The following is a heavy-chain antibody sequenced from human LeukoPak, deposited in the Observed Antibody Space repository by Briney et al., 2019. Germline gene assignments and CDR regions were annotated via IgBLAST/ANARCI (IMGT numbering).Heavy chain of an antibody. CDR1: GGSISSYY. CDR2: IYYSGST. J-gene: IGHJ3*02. D-gene: IGHD4-23*01. V-gene: IGHV4-59*01. CDR3: ARNPVGAFDI. Sequence: PSETLSLTCTVSGGSISSYYWSWIRQPPGKGLEWIGYIYYSGSTSYNPSLKSRVTISVDTSKNQFSLKLSSVTAADTAVYYCARNPVGAFDIWGQGTMVTVSS.